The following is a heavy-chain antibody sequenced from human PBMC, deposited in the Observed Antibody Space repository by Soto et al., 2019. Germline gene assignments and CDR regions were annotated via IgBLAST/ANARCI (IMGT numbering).Heavy chain of an antibody. D-gene: IGHD5-18*01. CDR1: GFTFSSYA. Sequence: GGSLRLSCAASGFTFSSYAMSWFRQAPGKGLEWVSAISGSGGSTYYADSVKGRFTISRDNSKNTLYLQMNSLRAEDTAVYYCAKDTRSGGVQLWPSNFDYWGQGTLVTVSS. J-gene: IGHJ4*02. CDR3: AKDTRSGGVQLWPSNFDY. CDR2: ISGSGGST. V-gene: IGHV3-23*01.